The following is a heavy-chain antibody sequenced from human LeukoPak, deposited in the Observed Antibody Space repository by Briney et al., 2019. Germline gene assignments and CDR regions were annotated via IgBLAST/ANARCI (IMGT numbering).Heavy chain of an antibody. CDR1: GFTFSSYA. V-gene: IGHV3-30-3*01. J-gene: IGHJ6*02. CDR3: ARESLPADLRGYYYYGMDV. Sequence: GGSLRLSCAASGFTFSSYAMHWVRQAPGKGLEWVALISYEGSNKYYADSVKGRFTISRDNSKNTLYLQMNSLRAEDTAVYYCARESLPADLRGYYYYGMDVWGQGTTVTVSS. CDR2: ISYEGSNK.